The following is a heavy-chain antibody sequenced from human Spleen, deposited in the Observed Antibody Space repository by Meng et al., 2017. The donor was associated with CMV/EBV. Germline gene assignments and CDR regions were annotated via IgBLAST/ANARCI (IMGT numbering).Heavy chain of an antibody. CDR3: ARVAAAGRGMDV. V-gene: IGHV3-7*04. Sequence: GESLKISCGASGFTFSSYWMSWVRQAPGKGLEWVANINQDENQKNYVDSVKGRFTISRDNAKNSLFLQMNRLGAEDTAVYYCARVAAAGRGMDVWGQGTTVTVSS. CDR2: INQDENQK. J-gene: IGHJ6*02. D-gene: IGHD6-13*01. CDR1: GFTFSSYW.